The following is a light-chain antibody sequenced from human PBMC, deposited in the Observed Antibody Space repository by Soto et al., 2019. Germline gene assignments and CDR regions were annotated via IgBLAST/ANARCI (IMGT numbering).Light chain of an antibody. V-gene: IGKV3-15*01. Sequence: EIVMTQSPATLSVSPGERATLSCRASQSVNNNLAWYQQKPGQTPRLLIYGASTRAAAIPARFSGSGSGTEFTLPISSLQSEDVAVYYCQQYNNWPLTFGGGTKVEIK. CDR1: QSVNNN. J-gene: IGKJ4*01. CDR2: GAS. CDR3: QQYNNWPLT.